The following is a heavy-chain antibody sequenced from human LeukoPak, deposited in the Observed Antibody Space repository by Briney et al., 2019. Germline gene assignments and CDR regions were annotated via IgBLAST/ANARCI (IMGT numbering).Heavy chain of an antibody. V-gene: IGHV1-46*03. CDR2: INPSGGST. J-gene: IGHJ3*02. CDR3: AYDSSGYYLVCAFDI. CDR1: GYTFTRYY. D-gene: IGHD3-22*01. Sequence: ASVKVSCKASGYTFTRYYMHWVRQAPGQGLEWMGIINPSGGSTSYAQKFQGRVTMTRDTSTSTVYMELSSLRSEDTAVYYCAYDSSGYYLVCAFDIWGQGTMVTVSS.